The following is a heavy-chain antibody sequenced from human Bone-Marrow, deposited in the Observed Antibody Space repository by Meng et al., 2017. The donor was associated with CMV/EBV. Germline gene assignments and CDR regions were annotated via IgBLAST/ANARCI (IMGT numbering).Heavy chain of an antibody. Sequence: ASGFTFSNYDMTGIRQGPGKGLEWVSTISGGDDSTYYADSVKDRFSISRQNSRSTLYLQMDSLRAEDTAIYYCAKDPSLTKGWYFDCWGQGTLVTVSS. V-gene: IGHV3-23*01. CDR1: GFTFSNYD. D-gene: IGHD4-11*01. J-gene: IGHJ4*02. CDR3: AKDPSLTKGWYFDC. CDR2: ISGGDDST.